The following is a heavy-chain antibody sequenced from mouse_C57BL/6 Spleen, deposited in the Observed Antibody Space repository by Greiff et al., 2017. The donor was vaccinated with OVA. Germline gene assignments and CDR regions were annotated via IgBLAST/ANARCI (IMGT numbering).Heavy chain of an antibody. J-gene: IGHJ3*01. Sequence: VQLQQSGPELVKPGASVKMSCKASGYTFTDYNMHWVKQSPGKSLEWIGYINPNNGGTSYNQKFKGKATLTVNKSSSTAYMELRSLTSEDSAVYYCVGHYGSSPFAYWGQGTLVTVSA. CDR3: VGHYGSSPFAY. D-gene: IGHD1-1*01. V-gene: IGHV1-22*01. CDR1: GYTFTDYN. CDR2: INPNNGGT.